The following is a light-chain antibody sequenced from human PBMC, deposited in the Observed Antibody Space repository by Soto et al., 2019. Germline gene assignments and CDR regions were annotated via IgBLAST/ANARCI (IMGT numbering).Light chain of an antibody. CDR2: CAS. CDR1: QSVSSSY. J-gene: IGKJ1*01. CDR3: QQYGSSPWT. V-gene: IGKV3-20*01. Sequence: EIVVTQSPGTLSLSPGQRATLSCRASQSVSSSYLAWYQQKPGQAPRLLIYCASSRATGIPDRFSGSGSGTDFTLTISRLEAEDFAVYYCQQYGSSPWTFGQGTKVEIK.